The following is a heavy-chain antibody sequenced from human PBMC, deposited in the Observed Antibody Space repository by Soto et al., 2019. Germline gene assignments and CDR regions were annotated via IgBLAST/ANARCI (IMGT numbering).Heavy chain of an antibody. D-gene: IGHD6-19*01. J-gene: IGHJ3*02. CDR3: ARNIASGWRDAFDI. Sequence: GESLKISCKGSGYRFTNYWIGWVRQMPGKGLEWMGIIYPGDSDTRYSPSFQGQVTISGDKSITTAYLQWSSLKASDTAMYYCARNIASGWRDAFDIWGQGTMVTVSS. CDR2: IYPGDSDT. CDR1: GYRFTNYW. V-gene: IGHV5-51*01.